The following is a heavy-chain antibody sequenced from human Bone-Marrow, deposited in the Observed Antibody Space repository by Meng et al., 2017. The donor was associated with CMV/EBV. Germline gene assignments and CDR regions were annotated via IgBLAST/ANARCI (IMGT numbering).Heavy chain of an antibody. CDR2: IIPILGIA. CDR3: AKPGRGLVDDLIYYFGMED. D-gene: IGHD2-15*01. J-gene: IGHJ6*01. Sequence: SVKVSCKASGGTFSSYTISWVRQAPGQGLEWMGRIIPILGIANYAQKFQGRVTITADKSTSTAYMELSSLRSEDTAVYYCAKPGRGLVDDLIYYFGMEDWGQGTTVTVYS. CDR1: GGTFSSYT. V-gene: IGHV1-69*02.